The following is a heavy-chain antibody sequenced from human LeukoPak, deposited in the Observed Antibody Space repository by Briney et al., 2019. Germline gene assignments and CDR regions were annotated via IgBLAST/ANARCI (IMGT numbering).Heavy chain of an antibody. V-gene: IGHV3-7*01. CDR1: GFTFSSYW. CDR2: IKQDGSEK. CDR3: ARELPGGYFDY. D-gene: IGHD3-10*01. Sequence: GGSLRLSCAASGFTFSSYWMSWVRQAPGKGLEWVANIKQDGSEKYYADSVKGRFTISRDNSKNTLYLQMNSLRAEDTAVYYCARELPGGYFDYWGQGTLVTVSS. J-gene: IGHJ4*02.